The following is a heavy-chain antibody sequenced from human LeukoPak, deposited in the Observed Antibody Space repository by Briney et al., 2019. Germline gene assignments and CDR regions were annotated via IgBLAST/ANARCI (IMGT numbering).Heavy chain of an antibody. Sequence: GESLKISCKGSGYSFTSYWIGWVRQMPGKGLEWMGIIYPGDSDTRYSPSFQGQVTISADKSISTAYLQWSSLKASDTAMYYCAIGRDYDILTGYYKDPGGMDVWGQGTTVTVSS. V-gene: IGHV5-51*01. CDR2: IYPGDSDT. CDR1: GYSFTSYW. J-gene: IGHJ6*02. CDR3: AIGRDYDILTGYYKDPGGMDV. D-gene: IGHD3-9*01.